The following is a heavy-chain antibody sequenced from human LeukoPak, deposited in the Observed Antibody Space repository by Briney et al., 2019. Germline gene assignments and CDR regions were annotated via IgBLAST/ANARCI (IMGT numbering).Heavy chain of an antibody. CDR3: IREGGRYGGYDLDY. V-gene: IGHV6-1*01. D-gene: IGHD5-12*01. Sequence: SQTLSLTCAVSGDSVSSNSAARNWIRQSPSRGLEWLVRTDYRSKWTKDYATCVKGRINIYRDTSKTQFSLQLNSVTPEDTAVYYCIREGGRYGGYDLDYWGQGPLVTVSS. CDR1: GDSVSSNSAA. CDR2: TDYRSKWTK. J-gene: IGHJ4*02.